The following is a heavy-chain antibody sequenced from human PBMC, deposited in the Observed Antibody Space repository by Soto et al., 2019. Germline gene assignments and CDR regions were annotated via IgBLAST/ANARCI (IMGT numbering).Heavy chain of an antibody. Sequence: GASVKVSCKASGYTFTSYGISWVRQAPGQGLERMGWISAYNGNTNYAQKLQGRVTMTTDTSTSTAYTELRSLRSDDTAVYYCASLYYDILTGYRQTSYFDYWGQGTLVTVSS. CDR2: ISAYNGNT. D-gene: IGHD3-9*01. CDR3: ASLYYDILTGYRQTSYFDY. V-gene: IGHV1-18*01. J-gene: IGHJ4*02. CDR1: GYTFTSYG.